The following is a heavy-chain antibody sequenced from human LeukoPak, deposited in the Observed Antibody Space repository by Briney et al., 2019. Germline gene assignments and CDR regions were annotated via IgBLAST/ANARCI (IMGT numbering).Heavy chain of an antibody. V-gene: IGHV3-15*01. J-gene: IGHJ4*02. CDR1: GFIFSDAW. D-gene: IGHD5-24*01. Sequence: GGSLRLSCAASGFIFSDAWMSWVRQAPGKGLEWVGRIKTKTDGGTIEYAAPVTGRFTISRDDSKNTLYLQMNSLKTEDTAVYYCAWHYFDYWGQGTLVTVSS. CDR2: IKTKTDGGTI. CDR3: AWHYFDY.